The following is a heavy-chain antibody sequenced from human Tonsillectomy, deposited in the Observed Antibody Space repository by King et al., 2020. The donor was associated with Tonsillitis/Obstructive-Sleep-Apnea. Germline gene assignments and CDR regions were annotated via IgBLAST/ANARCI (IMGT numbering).Heavy chain of an antibody. Sequence: VQLQESGPGLVKPSQTLSLTCAISGDSVSSNSAAWNWVRQSPSRGLEWLGRTYYRSKWYNDYAVSVKSRITINPDTSKNQFSLRLNSVTPEDTAVYYCVRTRYDSSGFASWYFDLWGRGTLVTVSS. CDR2: TYYRSKWYN. J-gene: IGHJ2*01. V-gene: IGHV6-1*01. CDR3: VRTRYDSSGFASWYFDL. D-gene: IGHD3-22*01. CDR1: GDSVSSNSAA.